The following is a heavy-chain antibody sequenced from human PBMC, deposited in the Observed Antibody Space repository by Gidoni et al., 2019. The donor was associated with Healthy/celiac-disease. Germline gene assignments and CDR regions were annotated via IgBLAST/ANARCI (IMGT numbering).Heavy chain of an antibody. V-gene: IGHV3-23*01. D-gene: IGHD6-13*01. Sequence: DVQLLESVGGLVQPGGSLSLSCAAPGFTLSSYAMSWVRQAPGKGLEWVSAISGRGGSTYYADSVKGRFTISRDNSKNTLYLQMNSLRAEDTAVYYCAKASWGIAAPGGYWGQGTLVTVSS. CDR3: AKASWGIAAPGGY. CDR1: GFTLSSYA. CDR2: ISGRGGST. J-gene: IGHJ4*02.